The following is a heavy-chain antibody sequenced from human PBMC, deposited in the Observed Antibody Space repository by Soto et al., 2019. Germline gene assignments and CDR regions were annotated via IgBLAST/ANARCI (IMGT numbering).Heavy chain of an antibody. Sequence: QVQLVESGGGVGQPGRSLRLSCAASGFTFSNYVMHWVRQAPGKGLEWVAVISYDGSNKYYADSVRGRFTISRDNSKNTLFLQMNSLRPEDTAVYYCAKDQFQLIRRCYGLDVWGQGATVTVSS. CDR1: GFTFSNYV. J-gene: IGHJ6*02. V-gene: IGHV3-30*18. CDR2: ISYDGSNK. CDR3: AKDQFQLIRRCYGLDV. D-gene: IGHD2-2*01.